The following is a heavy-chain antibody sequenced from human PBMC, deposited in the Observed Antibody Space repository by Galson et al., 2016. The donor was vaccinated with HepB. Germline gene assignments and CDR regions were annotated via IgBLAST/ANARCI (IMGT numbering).Heavy chain of an antibody. CDR3: VKDRRWHFDL. Sequence: SLRLSCAASGFNFNDFYMHWVRQAPGKGLECTSYISPRGATTYYADSVKGRFTVSRDNAKNSVYLQMDLLTVDDTAIYYCVKDRRWHFDLWGRGTLVSVSS. CDR2: ISPRGATT. V-gene: IGHV3-11*01. CDR1: GFNFNDFY. J-gene: IGHJ2*01.